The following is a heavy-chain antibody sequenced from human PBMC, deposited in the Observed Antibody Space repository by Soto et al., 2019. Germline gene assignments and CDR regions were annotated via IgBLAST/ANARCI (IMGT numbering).Heavy chain of an antibody. CDR1: GFTFSSHW. CDR2: INSDGSST. Sequence: PGGSLRLSCAVSGFTFSSHWMHWVRQAPGKGLVWVSRINSDGSSTNYADSVKGRFTISRDNAKKTLYLQMNSLRADDTAVYYWARDSSPYYDFWSGFYTYFDYWGQGALVTVSS. D-gene: IGHD3-3*01. CDR3: ARDSSPYYDFWSGFYTYFDY. V-gene: IGHV3-74*01. J-gene: IGHJ4*02.